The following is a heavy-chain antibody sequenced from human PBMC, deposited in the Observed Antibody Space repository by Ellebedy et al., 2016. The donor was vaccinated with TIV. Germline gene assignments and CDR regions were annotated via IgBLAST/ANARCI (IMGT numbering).Heavy chain of an antibody. CDR3: AKAGGGGAPDDY. CDR1: GFMFNTYA. D-gene: IGHD1-26*01. Sequence: PGGSLRLSCAASGFMFNTYAMHWVRQAPGKGLEWVAIISYDSGNKFYTDSVEGRFTVSRDNAKNTLYLHLNGLRVEDTAIYYCAKAGGGGAPDDYWGQGTLVTVSS. CDR2: ISYDSGNK. V-gene: IGHV3-30*18. J-gene: IGHJ4*02.